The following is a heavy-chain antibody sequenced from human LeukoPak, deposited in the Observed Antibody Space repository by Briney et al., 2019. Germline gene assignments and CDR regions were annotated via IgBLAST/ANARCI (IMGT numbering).Heavy chain of an antibody. CDR3: ATAPNPDYFDY. CDR1: GGSISSYY. D-gene: IGHD3-16*01. J-gene: IGHJ4*02. CDR2: ISNSGSA. V-gene: IGHV4-59*01. Sequence: SETLSLTCTVPGGSISSYYWSWIRQPPGRGLEWIGHISNSGSANYNPSLKSRVTISVDRSKNQFSLRLNSVTAADTAFYYCATAPNPDYFDYWGQGTLATVSS.